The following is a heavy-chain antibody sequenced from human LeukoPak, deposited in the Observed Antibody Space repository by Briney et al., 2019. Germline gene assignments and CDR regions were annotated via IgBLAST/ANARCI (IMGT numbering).Heavy chain of an antibody. D-gene: IGHD3-9*01. J-gene: IGHJ3*02. CDR3: ARGTLDYDILTGYYLSAFDI. Sequence: ASVKVSCKASGYTFTGYYMHWVRQAPGQGLEWMGWINPNSGGTNYAQKFQGRVTMTRDTSISTAYMELSRLRADDTAVYYCARGTLDYDILTGYYLSAFDIWGQGTMVTVSS. V-gene: IGHV1-2*02. CDR2: INPNSGGT. CDR1: GYTFTGYY.